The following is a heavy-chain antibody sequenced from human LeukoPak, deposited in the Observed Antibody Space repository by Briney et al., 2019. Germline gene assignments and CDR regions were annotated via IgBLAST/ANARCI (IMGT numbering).Heavy chain of an antibody. J-gene: IGHJ4*02. CDR1: GGTFSSYA. V-gene: IGHV1-69*04. D-gene: IGHD3-10*01. CDR3: ARSRELWFGELFYDY. CDR2: IIPILGIA. Sequence: SVKVSCKASGGTFSSYAISWVRQAPGLGLEWMGRIIPILGIANYAQKFQGRVTITADKSTSTAYMELSSLRSEDTAVYYCARSRELWFGELFYDYWGQGTLVTVSS.